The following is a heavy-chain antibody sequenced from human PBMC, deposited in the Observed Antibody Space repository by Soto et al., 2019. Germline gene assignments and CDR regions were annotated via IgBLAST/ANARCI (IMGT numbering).Heavy chain of an antibody. Sequence: EVQLLESGGGLVQPGGSLRLSCAASGFTFSSYAMRWVRQAPGKGLEWVSAISGSGDSTYYADSVKGRFTISRDNSKNTLYLQMNSLIAEDTAKYYCARRGSGSYYDYWGQGTLVTVSS. CDR3: ARRGSGSYYDY. D-gene: IGHD1-26*01. CDR2: ISGSGDST. J-gene: IGHJ4*02. V-gene: IGHV3-23*01. CDR1: GFTFSSYA.